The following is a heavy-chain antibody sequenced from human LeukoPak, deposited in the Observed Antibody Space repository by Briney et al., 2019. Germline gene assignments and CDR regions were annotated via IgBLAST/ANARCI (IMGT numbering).Heavy chain of an antibody. CDR1: GYTLTRSG. CDR2: ISADNGNT. J-gene: IGHJ4*02. V-gene: IGHV1-18*01. D-gene: IGHD1-26*01. Sequence: GASVKVSCKASGYTLTRSGITWVRQAPGEGLEWMGWISADNGNTHYAQKFQGRVTMTTDTSTSTSYMELRSLRSDDTAVYYCARDYSGTYLYYFDYWGQGTLVTVSS. CDR3: ARDYSGTYLYYFDY.